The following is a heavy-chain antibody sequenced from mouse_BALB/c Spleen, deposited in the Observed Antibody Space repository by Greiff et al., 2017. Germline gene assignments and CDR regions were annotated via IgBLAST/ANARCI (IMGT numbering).Heavy chain of an antibody. CDR3: TRGDAY. CDR1: GYTFTSYW. Sequence: LQQPGSELVRPGASVKLSCKASGYTFTSYWMHWVKQRPGQGLEWIGNIYPGSGSTNYDEKFKIKATLTVDTSSSTAYMQLSSLTSEDSAVYYCTRGDAYWGQGTLVTVSA. CDR2: IYPGSGST. J-gene: IGHJ3*01. V-gene: IGHV1S22*01.